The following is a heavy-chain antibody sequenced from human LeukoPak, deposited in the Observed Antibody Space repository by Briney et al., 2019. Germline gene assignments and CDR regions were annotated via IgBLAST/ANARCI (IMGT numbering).Heavy chain of an antibody. CDR2: IWYDGGKK. V-gene: IGHV3-33*01. J-gene: IGHJ5*02. D-gene: IGHD4-23*01. CDR1: GFIFDTYG. Sequence: PGRSLRLSCAASGFIFDTYGMHWVRQAPGKGLEWVAVIWYDGGKKYYADSVKVRFTISRDNFKNTVYLQMNSLRADDTAVYYCARLVTGTTVVNSGWFDPWGQGNLVSVSS. CDR3: ARLVTGTTVVNSGWFDP.